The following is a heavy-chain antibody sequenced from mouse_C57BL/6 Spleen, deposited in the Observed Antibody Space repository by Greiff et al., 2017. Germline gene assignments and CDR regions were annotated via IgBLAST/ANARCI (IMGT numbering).Heavy chain of an antibody. J-gene: IGHJ3*01. V-gene: IGHV1-81*01. CDR2: IYPRSGNT. Sequence: VKLQQSGAELARPGASVKLSCKASGYTFTSYGISWVKQRTGQGLEWIGEIYPRSGNTYYNEKFKGKATLTADKSSSTAYMELRSLTSEDSAVYFCASYDYDGGAWFAYWGQGTLVTVSA. D-gene: IGHD2-4*01. CDR1: GYTFTSYG. CDR3: ASYDYDGGAWFAY.